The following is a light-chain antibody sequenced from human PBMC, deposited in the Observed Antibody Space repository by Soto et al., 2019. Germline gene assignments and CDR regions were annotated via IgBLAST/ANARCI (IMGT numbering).Light chain of an antibody. Sequence: SALTQPPSVSGFPGQSVTISCTVTIIDVGSSNGVSWYQQPPGTAPKLMIYDVSNRPSGVPDRFSGSKSGNTASLTISGLQAEDEADYYCSSYTSSSTYVFGTGTKVTVL. V-gene: IGLV2-18*02. J-gene: IGLJ1*01. CDR1: IIDVGSSNG. CDR3: SSYTSSSTYV. CDR2: DVS.